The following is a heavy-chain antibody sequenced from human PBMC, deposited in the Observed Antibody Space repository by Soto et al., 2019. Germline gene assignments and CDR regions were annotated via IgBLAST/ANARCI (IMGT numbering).Heavy chain of an antibody. CDR3: ARENYDFWSGYFRSDNWFDP. CDR2: ISYDGSNK. D-gene: IGHD3-3*01. J-gene: IGHJ5*02. V-gene: IGHV3-30-3*01. CDR1: GFTFSSYA. Sequence: PGGSLRLSCAASGFTFSSYAMHWVRQAPGKGLEWVAVISYDGSNKYYADFVKGRFTISRDNSKNTLYLQMNSLRAEDTAVYYCARENYDFWSGYFRSDNWFDPWGQGTLVTVSS.